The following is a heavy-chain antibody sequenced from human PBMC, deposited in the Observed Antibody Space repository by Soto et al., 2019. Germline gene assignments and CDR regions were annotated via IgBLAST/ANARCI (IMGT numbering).Heavy chain of an antibody. CDR3: ARGSWDDVSGHYYMDV. J-gene: IGHJ6*03. V-gene: IGHV5-51*01. CDR1: GYSFTSYW. Sequence: PGESLKISCKGSGYSFTSYWIGWVRQMPGKGLEWMGIIYPGDSDTRYSPSFQGQVTISADKSISTAYLQWSSLKASDTAMYYCARGSWDDVSGHYYMDVWGKGTTVTVSS. CDR2: IYPGDSDT. D-gene: IGHD1-1*01.